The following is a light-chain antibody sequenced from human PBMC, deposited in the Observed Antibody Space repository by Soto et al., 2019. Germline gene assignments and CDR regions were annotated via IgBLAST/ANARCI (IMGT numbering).Light chain of an antibody. CDR2: DVN. V-gene: IGLV2-11*01. CDR1: SSDIGGYNY. J-gene: IGLJ1*01. CDR3: YSYAGDVTVV. Sequence: QSVLTQPRSVSGSPGQSVTIPCTGTSSDIGGYNYVSWYQQHPGKAPKVLIYDVNQRPSGVPDRFSGSKSGNTASLTISGLQAEDEADYYCYSYAGDVTVVFGRGTKLTVL.